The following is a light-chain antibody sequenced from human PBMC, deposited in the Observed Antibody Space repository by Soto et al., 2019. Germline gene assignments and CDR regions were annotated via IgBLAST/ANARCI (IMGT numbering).Light chain of an antibody. Sequence: DIKMSQSASSLSSYVGDRVTITCRASQSISSYLNWYQQKPGKAPKLLIYAASSLQSGVPSRFSGSGSGTDFTLTISSLQPEDFATYYCQQSYIFPWTFGQGTKVDIK. CDR2: AAS. J-gene: IGKJ1*01. CDR3: QQSYIFPWT. V-gene: IGKV1-39*01. CDR1: QSISSY.